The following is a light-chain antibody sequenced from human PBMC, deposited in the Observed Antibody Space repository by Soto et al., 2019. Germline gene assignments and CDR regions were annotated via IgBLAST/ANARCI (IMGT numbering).Light chain of an antibody. CDR1: QSVANR. Sequence: EIVMTQSPATLSVSPGERATLSCRASQSVANRLAWYQHTPGQAPRLLIYGATYRATGVPAKFSGSGSGTEFTLTITSLQSEDFALSYCQQYIDWPRTFGQGNKVDI. CDR3: QQYIDWPRT. J-gene: IGKJ1*01. V-gene: IGKV3-15*01. CDR2: GAT.